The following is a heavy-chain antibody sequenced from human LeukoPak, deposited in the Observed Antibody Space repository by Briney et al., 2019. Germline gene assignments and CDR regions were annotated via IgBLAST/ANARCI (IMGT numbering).Heavy chain of an antibody. CDR2: IGTAGDT. J-gene: IGHJ3*02. V-gene: IGHV3-13*04. CDR3: ARAYRGYYGAESYYNDAFDI. CDR1: GFAFSSYD. D-gene: IGHD3-10*01. Sequence: GGTLRLSCAASGFAFSSYDMHWVRQATGKGLEWVSAIGTAGDTYYPGSVKGRFTISRENAKNSLYLQMNSLRAGDTAVYYCARAYRGYYGAESYYNDAFDIWGQGTMVTVSS.